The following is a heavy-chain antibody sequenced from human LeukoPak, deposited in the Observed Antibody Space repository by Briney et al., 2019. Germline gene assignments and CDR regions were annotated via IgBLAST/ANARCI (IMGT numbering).Heavy chain of an antibody. CDR1: GGSISSYY. Sequence: SETLSLTCTVSGGSISSYYWSWIRQPPGKGLEWIGYIYYSGSTKYNPSLKSRVTISVDTSKNQFSLKLSSVTAADTAVYYCARVYGSSWLYYFDYWGQGTLSPSPQ. V-gene: IGHV4-59*08. CDR2: IYYSGST. D-gene: IGHD6-13*01. CDR3: ARVYGSSWLYYFDY. J-gene: IGHJ4*02.